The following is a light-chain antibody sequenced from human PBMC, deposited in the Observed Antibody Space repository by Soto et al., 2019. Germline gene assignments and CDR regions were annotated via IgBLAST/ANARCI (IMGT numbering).Light chain of an antibody. CDR3: QSYDRSPGGSV. J-gene: IGLJ2*01. Sequence: QSVLTQPPSVSGAPGQRVTISCTGSSSNIGAGYDVHWYQQLPGTAPKLLIYGNSNRPSGVPDRFSGSKSGTSASLAITGRQAGDEADYYRQSYDRSPGGSVFGGGTKLTVL. V-gene: IGLV1-40*01. CDR1: SSNIGAGYD. CDR2: GNS.